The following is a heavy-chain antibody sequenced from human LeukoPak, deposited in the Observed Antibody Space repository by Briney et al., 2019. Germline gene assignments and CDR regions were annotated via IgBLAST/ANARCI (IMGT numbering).Heavy chain of an antibody. CDR3: ARLRRGGAAAGTALDY. Sequence: SQTLSLTCTVSGGSISSGGYYWSWIRQPPGKGLEWIGEVNHSGSTNYNPSLKSRVTISVDTSKNQFSLKLSSVTAADTAVYYCARLRRGGAAAGTALDYWGQGTLVTVSS. CDR1: GGSISSGGYY. D-gene: IGHD6-13*01. V-gene: IGHV4-30-2*01. CDR2: VNHSGST. J-gene: IGHJ4*02.